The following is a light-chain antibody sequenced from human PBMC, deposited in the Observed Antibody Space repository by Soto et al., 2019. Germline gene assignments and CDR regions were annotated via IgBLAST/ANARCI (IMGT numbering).Light chain of an antibody. Sequence: EIVLTQSPGTLSLSPGERATLSSRASQSVSSSYLAWYQQKPGQAPRLLIYGASSRATGIPDRFSGSGSGTDFTLTISRLEPEDFAVYYCQQYGSSLSITFGQGTRLEI. CDR2: GAS. J-gene: IGKJ5*01. V-gene: IGKV3-20*01. CDR1: QSVSSSY. CDR3: QQYGSSLSIT.